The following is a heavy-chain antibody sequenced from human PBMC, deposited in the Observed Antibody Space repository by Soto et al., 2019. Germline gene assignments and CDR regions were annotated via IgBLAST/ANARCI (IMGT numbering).Heavy chain of an antibody. CDR2: ISYDGSNK. CDR3: ARGSTGDGSNWYFDL. CDR1: GFTFSSYA. J-gene: IGHJ2*01. D-gene: IGHD7-27*01. V-gene: IGHV3-30-3*01. Sequence: QVQLVESGGCVVQPGRSLRLSCAASGFTFSSYAMHRVRQAPGKRLEWVAVISYDGSNKYYADSVKGRFTISRDNSKNTLYLQMNSLRAEDTAVYYCARGSTGDGSNWYFDLWGRGTLVTVSS.